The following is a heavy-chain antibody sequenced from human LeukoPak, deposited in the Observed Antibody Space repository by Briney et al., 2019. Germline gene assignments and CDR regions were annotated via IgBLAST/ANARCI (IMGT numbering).Heavy chain of an antibody. D-gene: IGHD3-22*01. V-gene: IGHV4-34*01. CDR2: INHSGST. CDR1: GGSVSCAAYY. J-gene: IGHJ4*02. CDR3: ARSYYDSSGYYNY. Sequence: PSQTMSLTCTADGGSVSCAAYYWSWLRQTPGKGLEEIGEINHSGSTNYNPSLKSRVTISVDTSKNQFSLKLSSVTAADTAVYYCARSYYDSSGYYNYWGQGTLVTVSS.